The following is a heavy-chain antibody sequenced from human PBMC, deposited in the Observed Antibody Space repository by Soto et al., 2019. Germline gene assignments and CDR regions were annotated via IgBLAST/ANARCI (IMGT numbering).Heavy chain of an antibody. Sequence: PRLSCAASGFTFDDYGMNWVRQAPGKRLEWVSFISFSGNTIYYADSVRGRFTISRDNAKSTLFLQMNSLRDDDTATYYCARRLDPLQYSDYWGRGTLVTVSS. CDR1: GFTFDDYG. CDR2: ISFSGNTI. J-gene: IGHJ4*02. V-gene: IGHV3-48*02. CDR3: ARRLDPLQYSDY. D-gene: IGHD5-18*01.